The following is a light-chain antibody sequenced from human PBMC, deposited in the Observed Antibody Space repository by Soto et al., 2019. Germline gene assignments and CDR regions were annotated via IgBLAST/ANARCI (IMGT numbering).Light chain of an antibody. CDR3: ASYTVSGTLI. V-gene: IGLV2-14*01. J-gene: IGLJ2*01. Sequence: QSALTQPASVSGSPGQSITISCAGTMRDVGAYNLVSWYQQHPGRAPQLIIYEVRNRPSGISFRFSGSKSGNTASLTISGLQADDEADYYCASYTVSGTLIFGGGTQLTVL. CDR2: EVR. CDR1: MRDVGAYNL.